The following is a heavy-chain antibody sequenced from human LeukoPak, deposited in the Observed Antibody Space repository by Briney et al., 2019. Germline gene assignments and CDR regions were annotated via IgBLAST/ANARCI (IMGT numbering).Heavy chain of an antibody. CDR3: ARDHYDSTRRYYYYMDV. D-gene: IGHD3-22*01. CDR1: GGSISSGSYY. V-gene: IGHV4-61*02. CDR2: IYTSGST. Sequence: SQTLSLTCTVSGGSISSGSYYWSWIRQPAGKGLEWIGRIYTSGSTNYNPSLKSRVTISVDTSKNQFSLKLSSVTAADTAVYYCARDHYDSTRRYYYYMDVWGKGTTVTVSS. J-gene: IGHJ6*03.